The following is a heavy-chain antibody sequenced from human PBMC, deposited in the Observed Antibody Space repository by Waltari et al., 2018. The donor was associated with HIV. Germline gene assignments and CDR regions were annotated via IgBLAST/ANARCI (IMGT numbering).Heavy chain of an antibody. D-gene: IGHD6-19*01. CDR3: TRSPRTVVAGTDY. V-gene: IGHV4-39*01. Sequence: QLQLQESGPGLVKPSETLSLTCTVSGDSISSHSYYWAWIRQPPGKGLEWLGSMDAGGSTSYNPALQRRVTISVDTSKNQFSLKLSSVTAADTAVYYCTRSPRTVVAGTDYWGQGTLVTVSS. CDR1: GDSISSHSYY. CDR2: MDAGGST. J-gene: IGHJ4*02.